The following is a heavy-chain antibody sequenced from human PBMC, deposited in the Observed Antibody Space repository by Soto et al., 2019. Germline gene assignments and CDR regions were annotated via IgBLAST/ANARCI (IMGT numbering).Heavy chain of an antibody. D-gene: IGHD3-22*01. V-gene: IGHV4-59*08. J-gene: IGHJ3*02. CDR1: GGSISSYY. CDR3: ARHLLLYYYDSSGYYLRDAFDI. CDR2: ISYSGST. Sequence: PSETLSLTCSVSGGSISSYYWSWIRQPPGKGLEWIGYISYSGSTNYNPSLKSRVTISVDTSKNQFSLKLSSVTAADTAVYYCARHLLLYYYDSSGYYLRDAFDIWGQGTMVT.